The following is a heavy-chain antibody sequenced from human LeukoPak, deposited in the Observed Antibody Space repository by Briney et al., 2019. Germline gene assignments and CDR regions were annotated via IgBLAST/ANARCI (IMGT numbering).Heavy chain of an antibody. D-gene: IGHD6-19*01. V-gene: IGHV3-48*03. CDR3: ARGGSGWYLHAFDI. CDR1: GFTFNTYE. J-gene: IGHJ3*02. CDR2: ISSSVSTT. Sequence: PGGSLRLSCAASGFTFNTYEMNWVRQSPGKGLEWLSYISSSVSTTYSADSAKGRFTISRDNARNSLYLQMNSLRVEDTAVYYCARGGSGWYLHAFDIWGQGTVVTVSS.